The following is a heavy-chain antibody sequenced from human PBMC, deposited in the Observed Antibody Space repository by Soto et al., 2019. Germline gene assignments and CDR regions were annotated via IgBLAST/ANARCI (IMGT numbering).Heavy chain of an antibody. V-gene: IGHV4-39*07. CDR3: ARGEATSSPHFDY. J-gene: IGHJ4*02. CDR1: GGSISSSSYY. Sequence: SETLSLTCTVSGGSISSSSYYWSWIRQPPGKGLEWIGEINHSGSTNYNPSLKSRVTISVDTSKNQFSLKLSSVTAADTAVYYCARGEATSSPHFDYWGQGTLVTVSS. D-gene: IGHD5-12*01. CDR2: INHSGST.